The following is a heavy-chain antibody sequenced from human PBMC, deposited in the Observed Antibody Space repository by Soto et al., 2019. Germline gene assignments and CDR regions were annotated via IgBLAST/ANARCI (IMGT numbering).Heavy chain of an antibody. V-gene: IGHV1-69*06. CDR3: ASGYYDSSGYWNY. CDR1: GGTFSSYA. D-gene: IGHD3-22*01. Sequence: SVKVSCKASGGTFSSYAISWVRQAPGQGLEWMGGIIPIFGTANYAQKFQGRVTITADKSTSTAYMELGSLRSEDTAVYYCASGYYDSSGYWNYWGQGTLVTVSS. CDR2: IIPIFGTA. J-gene: IGHJ4*02.